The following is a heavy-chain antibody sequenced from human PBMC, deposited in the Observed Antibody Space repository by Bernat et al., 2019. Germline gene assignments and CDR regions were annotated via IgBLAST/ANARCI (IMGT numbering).Heavy chain of an antibody. CDR2: IYYSGST. V-gene: IGHV4-59*01. Sequence: QVQLQESGPGLAKPSETLSLPFTVSGGSISSYYWPWIRQPPGKGLEWIGYIYYSGSTNYNPSLKRRVTISVDTSKNQFSLKLSSVTAADTAVDYCGGDGDYYGSSAEYGIDVWGQGTTVTVSS. CDR1: GGSISSYY. CDR3: GGDGDYYGSSAEYGIDV. D-gene: IGHD3-22*01. J-gene: IGHJ6*02.